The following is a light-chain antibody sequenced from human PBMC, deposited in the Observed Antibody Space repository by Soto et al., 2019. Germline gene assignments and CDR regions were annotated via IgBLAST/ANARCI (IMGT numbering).Light chain of an antibody. Sequence: EIVLTQSPATLSLSPGERVTLSCRATQTVRSYLAWYQQKPGQAPRLIIYEASNRATGIPARFSGSGSGTDFTLSISSLEPEDFAVYYCQQHIGWPLTFGGGTKVEI. CDR2: EAS. V-gene: IGKV3-11*01. J-gene: IGKJ4*01. CDR3: QQHIGWPLT. CDR1: QTVRSY.